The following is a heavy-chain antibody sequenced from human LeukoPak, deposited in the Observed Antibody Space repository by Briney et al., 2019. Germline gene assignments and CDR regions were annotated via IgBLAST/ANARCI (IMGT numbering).Heavy chain of an antibody. CDR2: INQSGST. Sequence: SETLSLTCAVHGGSLSGHYWGWIRQPPGKGLEWIGDINQSGSTNYNPSFKSRVTISVDTSKNQFSLKLTSVTAADTAVYYCAKNFDLWGRGTLVTVSS. V-gene: IGHV4-34*01. D-gene: IGHD2/OR15-2a*01. J-gene: IGHJ2*01. CDR1: GGSLSGHY. CDR3: AKNFDL.